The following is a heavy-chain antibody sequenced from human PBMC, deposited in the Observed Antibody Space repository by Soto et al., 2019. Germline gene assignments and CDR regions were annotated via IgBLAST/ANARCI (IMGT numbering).Heavy chain of an antibody. V-gene: IGHV3-30*04. Sequence: GGSLRLSCVASGFIFNNYAMHWVRRAPGKGLEWVAVISFDGSADYYADSVKGRFTISRDSSKNTVYLLMNSLRGEDTAIFYCVRAAGRAVAGPGFDYWDQGTVVTVSS. CDR1: GFIFNNYA. D-gene: IGHD6-19*01. CDR3: VRAAGRAVAGPGFDY. J-gene: IGHJ4*02. CDR2: ISFDGSAD.